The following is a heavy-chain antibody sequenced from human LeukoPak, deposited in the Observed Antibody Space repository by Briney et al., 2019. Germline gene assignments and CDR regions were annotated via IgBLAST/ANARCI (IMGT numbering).Heavy chain of an antibody. CDR1: GFTFDDYA. Sequence: GGSLRLSCAASGFTFDDYAMHWVRQAPGKGLEWVSGISWNSGSIGYADSVKGRFTISRDNAKNSLYLQMNSLRAEDTALYYCAKSLRQMDAFDIWGQGTMVTVSS. V-gene: IGHV3-9*01. D-gene: IGHD3-16*01. CDR3: AKSLRQMDAFDI. CDR2: ISWNSGSI. J-gene: IGHJ3*02.